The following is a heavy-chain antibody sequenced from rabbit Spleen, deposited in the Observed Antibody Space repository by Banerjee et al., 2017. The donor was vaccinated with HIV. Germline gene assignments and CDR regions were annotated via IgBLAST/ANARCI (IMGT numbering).Heavy chain of an antibody. CDR1: GFSFSNKAV. CDR3: AREDARNGWSLNL. CDR2: INGGGDGGT. Sequence: QEQLVESGGGLVKPGASLTLTCKASGFSFSNKAVMCWVRQAPGKGLEWIACINGGGDGGTYYATRAKGRSTISKTSSTTVTLEVTLLTAADTATYFCAREDARNGWSLNLWGPGTLVTVS. D-gene: IGHD4-1*01. J-gene: IGHJ4*01. V-gene: IGHV1S45*01.